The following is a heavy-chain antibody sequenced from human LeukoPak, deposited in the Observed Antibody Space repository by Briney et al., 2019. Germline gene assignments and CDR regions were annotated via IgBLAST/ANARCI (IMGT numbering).Heavy chain of an antibody. V-gene: IGHV1-8*01. Sequence: GASVTVSCKASGYTFTSYDINWVRQATGQGLEWMGWMNPNSGNTGYAQKFQGRVTMTRNTSISTAYMELSSLRSEDTAVYYCCVRGYNNHYYYYMDVWGKGTTVTVSS. CDR3: CVRGYNNHYYYYMDV. J-gene: IGHJ6*03. D-gene: IGHD5-24*01. CDR1: GYTFTSYD. CDR2: MNPNSGNT.